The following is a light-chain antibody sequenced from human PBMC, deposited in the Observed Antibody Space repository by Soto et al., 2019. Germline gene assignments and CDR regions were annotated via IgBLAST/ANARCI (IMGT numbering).Light chain of an antibody. CDR1: SSDVGDYNY. CDR2: EVS. Sequence: QSVLTQPASVSGSPGQSITISCTGTSSDVGDYNYVSWYQHHPGRAPKLIIYEVSNRPSGISNRFSGSKSGNTASLTISGLQAEDEADYYCTSYTSDSTEVFGTGTKGTVL. CDR3: TSYTSDSTEV. J-gene: IGLJ1*01. V-gene: IGLV2-14*01.